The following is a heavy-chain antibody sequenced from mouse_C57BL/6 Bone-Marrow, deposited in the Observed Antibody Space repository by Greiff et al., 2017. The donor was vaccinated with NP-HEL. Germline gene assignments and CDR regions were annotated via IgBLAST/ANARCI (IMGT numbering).Heavy chain of an antibody. Sequence: VQLQQSGPELVKPGASVKISCKASGYTFTDYYMNWVKQSHGKSLEWIGDINPNNGGTSYNQKFKGKATLTVDKSSSTAYMELRSLTSEDSAVYYCARREGDYSIWYFDVWGTGTTVTVSS. J-gene: IGHJ1*03. CDR2: INPNNGGT. V-gene: IGHV1-26*01. CDR3: ARREGDYSIWYFDV. CDR1: GYTFTDYY. D-gene: IGHD2-5*01.